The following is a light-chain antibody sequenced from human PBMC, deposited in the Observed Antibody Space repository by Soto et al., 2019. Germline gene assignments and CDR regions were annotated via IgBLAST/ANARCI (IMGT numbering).Light chain of an antibody. CDR3: QQYNNWPPWT. V-gene: IGKV3-15*01. CDR1: QSIDTY. CDR2: GAS. Sequence: EIVLTQSPATLSSSPGERATLSCRASQSIDTYLAWYQQKPGQAPRLLIYGASTRATGIPARFSGSGSGTEFTLTISSLQSEDFAVYYCQQYNNWPPWTFGQGTKVDIK. J-gene: IGKJ1*01.